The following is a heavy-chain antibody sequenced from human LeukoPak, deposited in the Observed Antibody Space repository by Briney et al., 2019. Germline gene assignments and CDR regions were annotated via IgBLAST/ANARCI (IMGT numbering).Heavy chain of an antibody. Sequence: GESLRISCKGSGYSFTSYWISWVRQMPGKGLEWMGRIDPSDSYTNYSPSFQGHVTISADKSISTAYLQWSSLKASDTAMYCCARRNYDILTGYYNFDYWGQGTLVTVSS. CDR2: IDPSDSYT. V-gene: IGHV5-10-1*01. J-gene: IGHJ4*02. CDR1: GYSFTSYW. CDR3: ARRNYDILTGYYNFDY. D-gene: IGHD3-9*01.